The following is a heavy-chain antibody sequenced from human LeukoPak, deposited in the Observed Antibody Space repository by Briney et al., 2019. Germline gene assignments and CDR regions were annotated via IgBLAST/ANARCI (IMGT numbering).Heavy chain of an antibody. D-gene: IGHD2-21*02. V-gene: IGHV1-46*01. Sequence: ASVKVSCKASGYTFTSYYMHWVRQALGQGLEWMGIINPSGGSTSYAQKFQGRVTMTRDTSTSTVYMKLSSLRSEDTAVYYCARGNRLVVTAPSPFDYWGQGTLVTVSS. CDR3: ARGNRLVVTAPSPFDY. J-gene: IGHJ4*02. CDR1: GYTFTSYY. CDR2: INPSGGST.